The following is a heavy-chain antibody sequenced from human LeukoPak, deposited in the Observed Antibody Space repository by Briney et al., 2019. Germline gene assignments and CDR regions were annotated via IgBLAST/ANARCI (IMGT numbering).Heavy chain of an antibody. CDR1: GGSINTTSYY. V-gene: IGHV4-39*01. CDR3: ARHVRWLQLTLYFDI. Sequence: SETLSLTCTVSGGSINTTSYYWGWIRQPPGKGLEWIGSIYYSGSTSYNPSLNSRVTISVDTSKKQFSLKLSSVTAADTAVCYCARHVRWLQLTLYFDIWGRGTLVTVSS. D-gene: IGHD5-24*01. J-gene: IGHJ2*01. CDR2: IYYSGST.